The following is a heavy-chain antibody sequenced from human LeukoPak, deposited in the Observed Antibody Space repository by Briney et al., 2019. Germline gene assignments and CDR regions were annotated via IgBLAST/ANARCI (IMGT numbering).Heavy chain of an antibody. D-gene: IGHD4-23*01. CDR1: GFTFDDYA. Sequence: GGSLRLSCAAAGFTFDDYAMHWVRQAPGKGLEWVSGISWNSGSIGYADSVKGRFTISRDNAKSSLYLQMDSLRAEDTAVYYCARAIGKSEGYWGQGTLVTVSS. J-gene: IGHJ4*02. CDR3: ARAIGKSEGY. V-gene: IGHV3-9*01. CDR2: ISWNSGSI.